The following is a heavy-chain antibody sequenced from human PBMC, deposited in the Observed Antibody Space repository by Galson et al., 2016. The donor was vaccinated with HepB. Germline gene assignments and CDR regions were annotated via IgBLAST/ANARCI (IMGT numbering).Heavy chain of an antibody. V-gene: IGHV4-59*01. D-gene: IGHD1-1*01. CDR1: GASISTYY. J-gene: IGHJ4*02. Sequence: SETLSLTCAVSGASISTYYWSWLRQPPGKGLEWIGYIDDSGTTNYNPSLKSRVTISVGMSKNQFSLRLSSVTPADTAVYYCAMGTHAWVRFDHWGPGSLVTVSS. CDR2: IDDSGTT. CDR3: AMGTHAWVRFDH.